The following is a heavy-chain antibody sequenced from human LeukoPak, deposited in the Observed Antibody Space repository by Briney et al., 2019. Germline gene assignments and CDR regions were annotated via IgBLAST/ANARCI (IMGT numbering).Heavy chain of an antibody. CDR1: GFTFSSYG. V-gene: IGHV3-30*18. D-gene: IGHD4-17*01. Sequence: HPGRSLRLSCAASGFTFSSYGMHWVRQAPGKGLEGVAVISYDGSNKYYADSVKGRFTISRDNSKNTLYLQMNSLRAEDTAVYYCAKSVDDGDYVPDYWGQGTLVTVSS. CDR3: AKSVDDGDYVPDY. J-gene: IGHJ4*02. CDR2: ISYDGSNK.